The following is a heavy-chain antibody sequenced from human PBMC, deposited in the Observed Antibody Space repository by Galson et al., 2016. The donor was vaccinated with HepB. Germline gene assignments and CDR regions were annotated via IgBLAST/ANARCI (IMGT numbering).Heavy chain of an antibody. CDR1: GASFSGYY. V-gene: IGHV4-34*01. CDR3: ARGGSGWYDRNWFDP. D-gene: IGHD6-19*01. Sequence: ETLSLTCVVYGASFSGYYWSWIRQPPGKGLEWIGAINHSGSTNYNPSLKSRVTISVDASKNHFFLKVSSVTAADTAVYYCARGGSGWYDRNWFDPWGQGTLVTVSP. CDR2: INHSGST. J-gene: IGHJ5*02.